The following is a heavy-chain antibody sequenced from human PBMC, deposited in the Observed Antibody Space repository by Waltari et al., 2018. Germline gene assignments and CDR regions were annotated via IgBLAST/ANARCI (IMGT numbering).Heavy chain of an antibody. D-gene: IGHD1-26*01. CDR1: GFSFITYW. Sequence: EVQLVESGGGSVQPGGSLRLSCSVSGFSFITYWMNWVRQAPGKGLEWVGSINGDGSDTCYADSVKGRFTSSRDNGKTSLYLQMNSLRSEDTAVYYCARDRGYLVHDYWGQGTLVTVSA. V-gene: IGHV3-7*01. CDR2: INGDGSDT. J-gene: IGHJ4*02. CDR3: ARDRGYLVHDY.